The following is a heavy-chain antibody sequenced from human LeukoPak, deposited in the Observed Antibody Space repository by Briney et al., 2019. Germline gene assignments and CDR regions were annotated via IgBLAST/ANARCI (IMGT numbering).Heavy chain of an antibody. CDR2: IIPIFGTA. J-gene: IGHJ4*02. D-gene: IGHD2-2*01. CDR1: GGTFSSYA. Sequence: ASVKVSCNASGGTFSSYAISWVRQAPGQGLEWMGGIIPIFGTANYAQKFQGRVTITADESTSTAYRELSSLKSSDTAVYYCARHGVRDCSRTIRPLFDHWRQGTLLSLPS. V-gene: IGHV1-69*13. CDR3: ARHGVRDCSRTIRPLFDH.